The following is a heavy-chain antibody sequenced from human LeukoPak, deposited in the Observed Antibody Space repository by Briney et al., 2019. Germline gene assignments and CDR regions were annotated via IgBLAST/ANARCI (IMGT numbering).Heavy chain of an antibody. D-gene: IGHD2-8*01. CDR2: ISSSSSYI. Sequence: GGSLRLSCAASGFTFSSYSMNWVRQAPGKGLEWVSSISSSSSYIYYADSVKGRFTISRDNAKNSLYLQVNSLRAEDTAVYYCARGGEDIVLMVYAPDYYYGMDVWGQGTTVTVSS. CDR3: ARGGEDIVLMVYAPDYYYGMDV. J-gene: IGHJ6*02. V-gene: IGHV3-21*01. CDR1: GFTFSSYS.